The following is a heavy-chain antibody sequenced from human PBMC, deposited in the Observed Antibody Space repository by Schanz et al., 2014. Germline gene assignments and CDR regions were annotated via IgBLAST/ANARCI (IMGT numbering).Heavy chain of an antibody. CDR2: ICSSGNTI. V-gene: IGHV3-48*04. D-gene: IGHD1-1*01. CDR3: ARAHGNNWYGKGLDY. J-gene: IGHJ4*02. Sequence: VQLVESGGGVVQPGGSLRLSCAASGFIFSNYGMHWVRQAPGKGLEWVSYICSSGNTIYYADSVKGRFTISRDNSKNTLYLQMNSLRADDTAVYFCARAHGNNWYGKGLDYWGQGTQVTVSS. CDR1: GFIFSNYG.